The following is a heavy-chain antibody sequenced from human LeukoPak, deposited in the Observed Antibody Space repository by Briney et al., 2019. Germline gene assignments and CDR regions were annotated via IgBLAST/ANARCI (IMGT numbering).Heavy chain of an antibody. V-gene: IGHV3-21*01. D-gene: IGHD5-18*01. CDR1: GFTFSSYS. J-gene: IGHJ4*02. Sequence: GGSLRLSCAASGFTFSSYSRNWVRQAPGQGLEWVSSIGSSSSYIYYADSVKGRFTISRDNAKNSLHLQMSSLRAEDTAVYYCAASTKHPAMVDYWGQGTLVTVSS. CDR2: IGSSSSYI. CDR3: AASTKHPAMVDY.